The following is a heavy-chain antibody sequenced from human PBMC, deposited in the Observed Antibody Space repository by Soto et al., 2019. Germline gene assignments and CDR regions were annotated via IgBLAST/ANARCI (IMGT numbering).Heavy chain of an antibody. V-gene: IGHV4-31*03. CDR1: GGSISSGGYY. D-gene: IGHD6-13*01. J-gene: IGHJ4*02. CDR3: VSLTAAASYYFDY. Sequence: PSETLSLTCTVSGGSISSGGYYWSWIRQHPGKGLEWIGYIYYSGSTYYNPSLKSRVTISVDTSKNQFSLKLSSVTAADTAVYYCVSLTAAASYYFDYWGQGTLVTVSS. CDR2: IYYSGST.